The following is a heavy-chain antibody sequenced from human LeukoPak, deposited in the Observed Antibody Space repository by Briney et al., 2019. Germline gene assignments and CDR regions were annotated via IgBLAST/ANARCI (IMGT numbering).Heavy chain of an antibody. D-gene: IGHD6-6*01. CDR3: LRGYQEY. CDR2: IKEDGSQK. J-gene: IGHJ4*02. CDR1: GFTFSGYW. Sequence: GGSLRLSCAASGFTFSGYWMSWVRQAPGKGLEWVANIKEDGSQKYEVDAVNGRFTISSDNAKNPLYLQTNSLRAEDTALYYCLRGYQEYWGQGTLVTVSS. V-gene: IGHV3-7*01.